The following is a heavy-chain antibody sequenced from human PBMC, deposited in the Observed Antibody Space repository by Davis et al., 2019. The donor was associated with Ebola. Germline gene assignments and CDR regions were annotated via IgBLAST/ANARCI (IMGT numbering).Heavy chain of an antibody. V-gene: IGHV3-53*01. Sequence: GESLKISCAASGFTVSSNYMSWVRQAPGKGLEWVSVIYSGGSTYYADSVKGRFTISRHNSKNTLYLQMNSLRDEDTAVYYCVRDQPGLREFDYWGQGTLVTVSS. J-gene: IGHJ4*02. D-gene: IGHD4-17*01. CDR1: GFTVSSNY. CDR3: VRDQPGLREFDY. CDR2: IYSGGST.